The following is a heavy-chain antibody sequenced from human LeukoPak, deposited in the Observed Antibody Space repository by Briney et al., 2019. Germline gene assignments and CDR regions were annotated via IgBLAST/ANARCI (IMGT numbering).Heavy chain of an antibody. V-gene: IGHV1-2*02. J-gene: IGHJ4*02. CDR1: GYTFTGYY. Sequence: ASVKVSCKASGYTFTGYYMHWVRQAPGQGLEWMGWINPNSGGTNYAQKFQGRVTMTRDTSISTAYMELSRLRSDDTAVYYCAREGDYGGRAQDDYWGQGTLVTVSS. CDR2: INPNSGGT. CDR3: AREGDYGGRAQDDY. D-gene: IGHD4-23*01.